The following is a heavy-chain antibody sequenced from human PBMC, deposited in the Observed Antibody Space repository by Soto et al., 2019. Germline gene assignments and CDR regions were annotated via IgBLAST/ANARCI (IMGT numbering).Heavy chain of an antibody. Sequence: ASVKVSCKASGYTFTSYDINWVRQATGQGLEWMGWMNPNSGNTGYAQKFQGRVTMTRNTSISTAYMELSSLRSEDTAVYYCARSDILTGYYHYYYYYYMDVWGKGTTVTVSS. CDR2: MNPNSGNT. D-gene: IGHD3-9*01. CDR1: GYTFTSYD. J-gene: IGHJ6*03. V-gene: IGHV1-8*01. CDR3: ARSDILTGYYHYYYYYYMDV.